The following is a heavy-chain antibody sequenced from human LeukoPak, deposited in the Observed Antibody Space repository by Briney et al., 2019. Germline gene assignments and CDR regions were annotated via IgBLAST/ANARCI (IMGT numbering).Heavy chain of an antibody. CDR2: VHYSGST. V-gene: IGHV4-59*01. Sequence: SETLSLTCSVSGGPISGDYWGWIRQPPGKGLEWIAYVHYSGSTSYNPSLKSRVTISIDTSKNQFSLKLSSVTAADTAVYYCAGYGSGSYYKAFDYWGQGTLVTVSS. J-gene: IGHJ4*02. CDR1: GGPISGDY. CDR3: AGYGSGSYYKAFDY. D-gene: IGHD3-10*01.